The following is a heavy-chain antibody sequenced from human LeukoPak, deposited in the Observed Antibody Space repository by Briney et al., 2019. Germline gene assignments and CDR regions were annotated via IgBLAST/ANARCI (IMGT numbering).Heavy chain of an antibody. CDR3: ATEGRGASIAAAATGY. J-gene: IGHJ4*02. V-gene: IGHV1-2*02. D-gene: IGHD6-13*01. Sequence: ASVKVSCKASGYTFNGYYIHWVRQAPGQGLEWMGWINPNSGGANYAQTFQGRVTMTRDTSITTAYMDLSRLRSDDTAVYYCATEGRGASIAAAATGYWGQGTLVTVSS. CDR2: INPNSGGA. CDR1: GYTFNGYY.